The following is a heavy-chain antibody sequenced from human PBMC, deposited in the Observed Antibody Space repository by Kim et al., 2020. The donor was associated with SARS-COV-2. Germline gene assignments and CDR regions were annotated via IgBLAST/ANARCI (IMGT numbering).Heavy chain of an antibody. CDR1: GLTFSSYY. J-gene: IGHJ4*02. CDR2: ISQGGDEQ. D-gene: IGHD2-8*01. V-gene: IGHV3-7*03. CDR3: ARDLTVYTRGFDY. Sequence: GGSLRLSCTASGLTFSSYYMSWLRQAPGKGPEWVSNISQGGDEQHYVDSVKGRFTISRDNAKNSLYLQMSSLRAEDTAIYYCARDLTVYTRGFDYWGQGTLVTVSS.